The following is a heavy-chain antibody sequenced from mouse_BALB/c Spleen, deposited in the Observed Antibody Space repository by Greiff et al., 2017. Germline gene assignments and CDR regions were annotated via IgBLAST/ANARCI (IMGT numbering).Heavy chain of an antibody. CDR2: ISSGGGST. CDR3: ARRDGYYYFDY. D-gene: IGHD2-3*01. V-gene: IGHV5-12-1*01. CDR1: GFAFSSYD. Sequence: EVQRVESGGGLVKPGGSLKLSCAASGFAFSSYDMSWVRQTPEKRLEWVAYISSGGGSTYYHDTVKGRFTISRYNAKNTLYLQMSSLKSEDTAMYYCARRDGYYYFDYWGQGTTLTVSS. J-gene: IGHJ2*01.